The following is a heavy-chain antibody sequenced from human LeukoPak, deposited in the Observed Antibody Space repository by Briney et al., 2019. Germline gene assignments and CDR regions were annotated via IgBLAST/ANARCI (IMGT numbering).Heavy chain of an antibody. D-gene: IGHD1-1*01. CDR3: ATTASGTTYAFDI. J-gene: IGHJ3*02. CDR1: GYTLTELS. V-gene: IGHV1-24*01. CDR2: FDPEDGET. Sequence: ASVKVSCMVSGYTLTELSMHWVRRAPGKGLEWMGGFDPEDGETIYAQKFQGRVTMTEDTSTDTAYMELSSLRSEDTAVYYCATTASGTTYAFDIWGQGTMVTVSS.